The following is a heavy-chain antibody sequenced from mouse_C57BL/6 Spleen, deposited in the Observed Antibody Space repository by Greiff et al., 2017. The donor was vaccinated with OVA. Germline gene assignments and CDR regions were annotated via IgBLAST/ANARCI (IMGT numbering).Heavy chain of an antibody. CDR1: GFTFSSYT. D-gene: IGHD1-1*01. Sequence: EVQLVESGGGLVKPGGSLKLSCAASGFTFSSYTMSWVRQTPEKRLEWVATISGGGGNTYYPDSVKGRFTISRDNAKNTLYLQMSSLRSEDKALYYCARQGTTVVKYYFDYWGQGTTLTVSS. CDR2: ISGGGGNT. CDR3: ARQGTTVVKYYFDY. V-gene: IGHV5-9*01. J-gene: IGHJ2*01.